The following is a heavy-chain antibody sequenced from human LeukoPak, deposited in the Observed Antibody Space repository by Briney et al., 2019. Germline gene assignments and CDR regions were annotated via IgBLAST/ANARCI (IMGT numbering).Heavy chain of an antibody. Sequence: GGSLRLSCAASGFTFSSYAMSWVRQAPGKGLEWVSAISGSGGSTYYADSVKGRFTISRDNSKNTLHLQMNSLRAEDTAVYYCAREGVRSGWYVGFDYWGQGTLVTVSS. CDR1: GFTFSSYA. CDR3: AREGVRSGWYVGFDY. D-gene: IGHD6-19*01. V-gene: IGHV3-23*01. CDR2: ISGSGGST. J-gene: IGHJ4*02.